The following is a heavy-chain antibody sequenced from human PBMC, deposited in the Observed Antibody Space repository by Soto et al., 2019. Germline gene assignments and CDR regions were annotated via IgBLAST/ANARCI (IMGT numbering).Heavy chain of an antibody. D-gene: IGHD6-13*01. CDR3: ARDPAGYSSSWYKHVANYYYYGMDV. CDR1: GFTFSNYN. J-gene: IGHJ6*02. CDR2: ISGSGTYT. V-gene: IGHV3-21*01. Sequence: PGGSLRLSCAASGFTFSNYNINWVRQAPGKGLEWVSFISGSGTYTYYADSVKGRFTISRDNAKNSVYLQVNSLRAEDTAVYYCARDPAGYSSSWYKHVANYYYYGMDVWGQGTTVTVSS.